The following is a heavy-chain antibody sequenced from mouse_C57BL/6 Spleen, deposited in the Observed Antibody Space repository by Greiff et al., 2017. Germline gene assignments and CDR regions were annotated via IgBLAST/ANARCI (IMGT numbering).Heavy chain of an antibody. CDR1: GFTFSDYG. CDR3: ARPDYSNRGYVDY. Sequence: EVKVVESGGGLVKPGGSLKLSCAASGFTFSDYGMHWVRQAPEKGLEWVAYISSGSSTIYYADTVKGRFTISRDNAKNTLFLQMTSLRSEDTAMYYCARPDYSNRGYVDYWGQGTTLTVSS. CDR2: ISSGSSTI. D-gene: IGHD2-5*01. J-gene: IGHJ2*01. V-gene: IGHV5-17*01.